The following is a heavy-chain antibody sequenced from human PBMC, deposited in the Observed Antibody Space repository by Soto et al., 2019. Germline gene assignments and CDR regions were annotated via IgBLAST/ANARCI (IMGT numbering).Heavy chain of an antibody. D-gene: IGHD2-15*01. Sequence: PGGSLRLSCAASGFTFSSYGMHWVRQAPGKGLEWVAVIWYDGSNKYYADSVKGRFTISRDNSKNTLYLQMNSLRAEDTAVYYCASSGEGNYFDYWGQGTLVTVYS. V-gene: IGHV3-33*01. CDR3: ASSGEGNYFDY. CDR2: IWYDGSNK. J-gene: IGHJ4*02. CDR1: GFTFSSYG.